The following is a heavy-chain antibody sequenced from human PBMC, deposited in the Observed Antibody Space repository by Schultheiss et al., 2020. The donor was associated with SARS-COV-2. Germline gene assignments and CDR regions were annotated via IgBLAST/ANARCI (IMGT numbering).Heavy chain of an antibody. CDR2: IYYSGST. CDR3: ARAIPRWGGYYFDY. CDR1: GGSISSYY. Sequence: SETLSLTCTVSGGSISSYYWSWIRQPPGKGLEWIGYIYYSGSTNYNPSLKSRVTISVDTSKNQFSLKLSSVTAADTAVYYCARAIPRWGGYYFDYWGQGTLVTVSS. V-gene: IGHV4-59*12. J-gene: IGHJ4*02. D-gene: IGHD1-26*01.